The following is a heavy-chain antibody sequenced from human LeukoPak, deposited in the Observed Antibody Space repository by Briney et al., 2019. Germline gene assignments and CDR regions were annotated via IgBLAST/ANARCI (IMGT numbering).Heavy chain of an antibody. CDR3: ARREVNCGGDCLDY. V-gene: IGHV4-39*01. CDR2: IYYSGST. J-gene: IGHJ4*02. D-gene: IGHD2-21*01. CDR1: GGSISSSSYY. Sequence: PSETLSLTCTVSGGSISSSSYYWGWIRQPPGKGLEWIGSIYYSGSTNYNPSLNSRVTISVDTSKNQFSLKLSSVTAADTAVYYCARREVNCGGDCLDYWGQGTLVTVSS.